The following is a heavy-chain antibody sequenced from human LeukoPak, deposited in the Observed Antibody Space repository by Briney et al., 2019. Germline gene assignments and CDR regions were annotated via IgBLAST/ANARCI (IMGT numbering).Heavy chain of an antibody. CDR1: GFSISSDYY. D-gene: IGHD3-3*01. J-gene: IGHJ4*02. Sequence: KSSETLSLTCTVSGFSISSDYYWGWVRQPPGKGLEWIGSMYHSGSTYKNPSLKSRVTISVDMSKNQFSLKLSSVTAADTAVYYCARDSGIFGVVIGDYWGQGTLVTVSS. V-gene: IGHV4-38-2*02. CDR2: MYHSGST. CDR3: ARDSGIFGVVIGDY.